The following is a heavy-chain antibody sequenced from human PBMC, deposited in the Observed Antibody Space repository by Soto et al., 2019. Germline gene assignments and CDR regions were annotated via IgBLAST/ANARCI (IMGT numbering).Heavy chain of an antibody. CDR1: GFTFSNAW. CDR2: IKSKTDGGTT. V-gene: IGHV3-15*01. Sequence: EVQLVESGGGLVKPGGSLRLSCAASGFTFSNAWMSWVRQAPGKGLEWVGRIKSKTDGGTTDYAAPVKGRFTISRDDSKNTLYLQMNSLKTEDTAVYYCTTEYDIVVVVAATRYWGQGTLVTVSS. CDR3: TTEYDIVVVVAATRY. D-gene: IGHD2-15*01. J-gene: IGHJ4*02.